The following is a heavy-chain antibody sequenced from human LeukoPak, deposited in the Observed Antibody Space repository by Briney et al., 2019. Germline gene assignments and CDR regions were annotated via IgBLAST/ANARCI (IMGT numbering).Heavy chain of an antibody. D-gene: IGHD1-7*01. CDR1: GYTFTSYD. Sequence: GASVKVSCKASGYTFTSYDINWVRQATGQGLEWMGWMNPNSGNTGYAQKFQGRVTITRDTSISTAYMELSSLRSEDTAVYYCARVYNWNWYYYYMDVWGKGTTVTVSS. J-gene: IGHJ6*03. CDR3: ARVYNWNWYYYYMDV. V-gene: IGHV1-8*03. CDR2: MNPNSGNT.